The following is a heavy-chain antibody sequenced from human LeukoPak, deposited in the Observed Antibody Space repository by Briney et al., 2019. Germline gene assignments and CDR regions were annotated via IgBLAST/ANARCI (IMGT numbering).Heavy chain of an antibody. CDR3: ARQGLQVDIVVVPALGY. V-gene: IGHV5-51*01. Sequence: GESLKISCKGSGYSLTSYWIGWVRQMPGKGLEWMGIIDPGDPDTRYSPSFQGQVTISADKSISTAYLQWSSLKASDTAMYYCARQGLQVDIVVVPALGYWGQGTLVTVSS. CDR1: GYSLTSYW. D-gene: IGHD2-2*03. CDR2: IDPGDPDT. J-gene: IGHJ4*02.